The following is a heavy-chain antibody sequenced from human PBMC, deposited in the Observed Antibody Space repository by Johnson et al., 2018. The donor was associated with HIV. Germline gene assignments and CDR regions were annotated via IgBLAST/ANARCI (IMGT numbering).Heavy chain of an antibody. CDR3: AKDRMYDYGDYGGAFDI. CDR1: VFTFSSYA. J-gene: IGHJ3*02. Sequence: VQLVESGGGLVQPGGSLRLSCAASVFTFSSYAMSWVRQAPGKGLEWVSAISGSGGSTYYADSVKGRFTISRDNSKNTLYLQMNSLRAEDTAVYYCAKDRMYDYGDYGGAFDIWGQGTMVTVSS. D-gene: IGHD4-17*01. V-gene: IGHV3-23*04. CDR2: ISGSGGST.